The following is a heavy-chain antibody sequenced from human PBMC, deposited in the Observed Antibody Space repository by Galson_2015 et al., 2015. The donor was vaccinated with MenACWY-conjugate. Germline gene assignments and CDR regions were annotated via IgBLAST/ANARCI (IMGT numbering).Heavy chain of an antibody. J-gene: IGHJ6*02. Sequence: QSGAEVKKSGESLKISFQGSGYSFTTYWIAWVRQMPGRGLEWVGLISPGDSNTRYSPSFQGQVTISADESISTAYLQWSSLKASDTAMYYCARHPPGGRGLDVWGQGTTVTVSS. D-gene: IGHD1-26*01. CDR1: GYSFTTYW. CDR3: ARHPPGGRGLDV. V-gene: IGHV5-51*01. CDR2: ISPGDSNT.